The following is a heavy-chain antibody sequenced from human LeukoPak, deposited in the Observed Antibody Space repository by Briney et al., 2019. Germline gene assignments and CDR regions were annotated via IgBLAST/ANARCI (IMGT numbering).Heavy chain of an antibody. CDR1: GFTFSSYG. J-gene: IGHJ4*02. V-gene: IGHV3-30*18. D-gene: IGHD5-18*01. Sequence: GGSLRLSCAASGFTFSSYGMHWVRQAPGKGLEWVAVISYDGSNKYYADSVKGRFTISRDNSKNTLYLQMNSLRAEDTAVYYCAKDIDNSGYSYVFDYWGQGTLVTVSS. CDR3: AKDIDNSGYSYVFDY. CDR2: ISYDGSNK.